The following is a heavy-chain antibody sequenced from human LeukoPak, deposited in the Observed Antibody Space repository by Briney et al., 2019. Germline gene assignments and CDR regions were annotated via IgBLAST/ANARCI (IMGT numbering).Heavy chain of an antibody. V-gene: IGHV4-38-2*02. Sequence: SETLSLTCSVSGYSISSGYYWGWIRQAPGKGLVWIGSIHNSGTTYNNPSLKSRVTISVDTSKNQFSLKLSSVTAADTAVYYCARVGAERYCSSTSCYISEYYFDYWGQGTLVTVSS. CDR3: ARVGAERYCSSTSCYISEYYFDY. J-gene: IGHJ4*02. CDR1: GYSISSGYY. CDR2: IHNSGTT. D-gene: IGHD2-2*02.